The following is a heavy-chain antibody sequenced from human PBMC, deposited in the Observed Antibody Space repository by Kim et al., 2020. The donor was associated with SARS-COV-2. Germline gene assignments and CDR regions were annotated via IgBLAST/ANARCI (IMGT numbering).Heavy chain of an antibody. CDR3: ARDSWYYDILTGYYNLGPYYYYYCYMDV. V-gene: IGHV3-30-3*01. Sequence: GGSLRLSCAASGFTFSSYAMHWVRQAPGKGLEWVAVISYDGSNKYYADSVKGRFTISRDNSKNTLYLQMNSLRAEGTAVYYCARDSWYYDILTGYYNLGPYYYYYCYMDVWGKGTTVTVSS. D-gene: IGHD3-9*01. J-gene: IGHJ6*03. CDR1: GFTFSSYA. CDR2: ISYDGSNK.